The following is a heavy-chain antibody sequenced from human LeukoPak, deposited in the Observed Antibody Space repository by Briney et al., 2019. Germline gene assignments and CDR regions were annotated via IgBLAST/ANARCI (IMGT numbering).Heavy chain of an antibody. CDR1: GFTFSSYS. CDR2: ISSSSSTI. J-gene: IGHJ5*01. CDR3: AKLRVGYGSGSYFHSALDS. V-gene: IGHV3-48*01. Sequence: PGGSLRLSCAASGFTFSSYSMNWVRQAPGKGLEWVSYISSSSSTIYYADSVKGRFTISRDNAKNSLYLQMNSLRAEDTAVYYCAKLRVGYGSGSYFHSALDSWAQGTLVIVSS. D-gene: IGHD3-10*01.